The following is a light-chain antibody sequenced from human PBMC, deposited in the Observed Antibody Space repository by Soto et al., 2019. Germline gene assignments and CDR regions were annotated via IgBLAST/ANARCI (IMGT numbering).Light chain of an antibody. CDR1: SSDIGGYNY. J-gene: IGLJ3*02. V-gene: IGLV2-8*01. Sequence: QSVLTQPPSASGSPGQSVTISCTGTSSDIGGYNYLSWYQQHPGKAPKLMIYEVTKRPSGVPDRFSGSKSGNTASLTVSGLQAEDEADYYCSSYAGSNNGVFGGGTKLTVL. CDR3: SSYAGSNNGV. CDR2: EVT.